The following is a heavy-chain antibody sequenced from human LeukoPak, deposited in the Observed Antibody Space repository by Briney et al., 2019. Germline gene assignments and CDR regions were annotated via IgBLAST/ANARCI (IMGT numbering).Heavy chain of an antibody. J-gene: IGHJ6*02. CDR1: GGSISSYY. CDR2: IYYSGST. D-gene: IGHD6-19*01. CDR3: ARHPRIAVAGTYAVSYYYYGMDV. Sequence: PSETLSLTCTVSGGSISSYYWSWIRQPPGKGLEWIGYIYYSGSTNYNPSLKSRVTISVDTSKNQFSLKLGSVTAADTAVYYCARHPRIAVAGTYAVSYYYYGMDVWGQGTTVTVSS. V-gene: IGHV4-59*08.